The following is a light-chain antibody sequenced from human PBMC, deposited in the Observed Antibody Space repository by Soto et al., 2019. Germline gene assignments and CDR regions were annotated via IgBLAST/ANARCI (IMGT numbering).Light chain of an antibody. Sequence: DIQMTQSPSTLSASVGDRVTITCRASQSVFSWLAWYQQKPGQAPKLLIYDASTLEGGVPSRFSGSGSGTEFTLTIGGLQPDDFAIYHCQQYTSFSWSFGQGTKVEVK. CDR3: QQYTSFSWS. J-gene: IGKJ1*01. V-gene: IGKV1-5*01. CDR1: QSVFSW. CDR2: DAS.